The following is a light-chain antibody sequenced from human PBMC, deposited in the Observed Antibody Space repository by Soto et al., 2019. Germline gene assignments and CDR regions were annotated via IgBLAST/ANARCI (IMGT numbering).Light chain of an antibody. CDR3: QQHDNSPMFT. Sequence: DIQMTQSPSSLSASVGDSVTITCQASQDIYDYLNWYQHKPGKAPRLLIYAASNLETGVPSRFSGGGSGKDFNFTINSLQPEDIATYYCQQHDNSPMFTFGRGTKVEI. CDR1: QDIYDY. V-gene: IGKV1-33*01. J-gene: IGKJ2*01. CDR2: AAS.